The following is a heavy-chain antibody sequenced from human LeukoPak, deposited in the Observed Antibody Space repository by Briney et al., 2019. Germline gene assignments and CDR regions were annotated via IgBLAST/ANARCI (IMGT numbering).Heavy chain of an antibody. D-gene: IGHD1-26*01. CDR1: GYTFISYG. Sequence: GASVKVSCKASGYTFISYGITWVRQAPGQGLEWMGWISPYTTKTNYAQSLQGRVTMTTDTSTSTAYMELRSLRSDDTAVYYCAREGGVGPTAPPDYYSYQMDVWRKGTTVTVSS. V-gene: IGHV1-18*01. CDR3: AREGGVGPTAPPDYYSYQMDV. CDR2: ISPYTTKT. J-gene: IGHJ6*03.